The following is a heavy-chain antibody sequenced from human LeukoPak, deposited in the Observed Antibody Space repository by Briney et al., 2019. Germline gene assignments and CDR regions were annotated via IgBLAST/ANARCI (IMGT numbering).Heavy chain of an antibody. CDR2: ISSSGSTI. D-gene: IGHD1-26*01. CDR3: ARGQGGSYYIDY. CDR1: GFTFSTYS. V-gene: IGHV3-48*04. Sequence: GGSLRLSCAASGFTFSTYSMNWVRQAPGKGLEWVSYISSSGSTIYYADSVKGRFTISRDNAKNSLYLQMNSLRAEDTAVYYCARGQGGSYYIDYWGQGTLVTVSS. J-gene: IGHJ4*02.